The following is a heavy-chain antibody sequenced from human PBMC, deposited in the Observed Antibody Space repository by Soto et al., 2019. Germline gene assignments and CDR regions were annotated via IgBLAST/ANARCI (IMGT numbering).Heavy chain of an antibody. Sequence: EVQLVESGGGLVQPGRSLRLSCAASGFTFDDYAMHWVRQAPGKGLEWVSGISWNSGSIGYADSVKGRFTISRDNAKNSLCLQMNSLRAEDTALYYCAKGKVTGTSSPFDYWGQGTLVTVSS. D-gene: IGHD1-20*01. J-gene: IGHJ4*02. CDR3: AKGKVTGTSSPFDY. CDR1: GFTFDDYA. V-gene: IGHV3-9*01. CDR2: ISWNSGSI.